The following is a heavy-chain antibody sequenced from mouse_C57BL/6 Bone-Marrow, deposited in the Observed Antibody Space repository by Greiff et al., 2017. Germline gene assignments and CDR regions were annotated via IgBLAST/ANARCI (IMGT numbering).Heavy chain of an antibody. CDR1: GYTFTDYA. V-gene: IGHV1-67*01. D-gene: IGHD4-1*01. J-gene: IGHJ2*01. CDR3: ARGVGRWYFDY. CDR2: VTTYSGNT. Sequence: QVHVKQSGPELVRPGVSVKITCKGSGYTFTDYAMHWVKQSHATSLEWIGVVTTYSGNTNYNQKFTGKATMTVAKSSSTAYMELARLTSEDSAIYYCARGVGRWYFDYWGQGTTLTVSS.